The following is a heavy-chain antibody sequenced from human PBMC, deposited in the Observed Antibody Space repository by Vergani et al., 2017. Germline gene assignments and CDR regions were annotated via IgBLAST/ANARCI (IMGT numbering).Heavy chain of an antibody. Sequence: EGQLVESGGGLVKPGGSLRLSCAASGFTFSSYTITWVRQAPGKGLEWVSSISPSTNYIYYADSVKGRFTISRDNSQNTVNLQMNSLRVDDTAVYYCAKDLGGCNSISCSYYMDVWRKGTTVTV. J-gene: IGHJ6*03. CDR1: GFTFSSYT. V-gene: IGHV3-21*06. CDR3: AKDLGGCNSISCSYYMDV. D-gene: IGHD2/OR15-2a*01. CDR2: ISPSTNYI.